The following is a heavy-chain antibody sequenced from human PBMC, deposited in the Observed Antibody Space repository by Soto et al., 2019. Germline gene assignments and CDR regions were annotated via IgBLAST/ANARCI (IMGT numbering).Heavy chain of an antibody. V-gene: IGHV5-51*01. CDR1: GYTFTSQW. J-gene: IGHJ4*02. CDR2: IFPGDSDT. Sequence: RGESLKISCKGSGYTFTSQWIGWVRQMPGKGLEWMGIIFPGDSDTRYSPSFQGQVTNSADSSISTAYLQWSSLKASDTAMYYCAGLTDGYPGYWGQGTLVTVSS. D-gene: IGHD5-12*01. CDR3: AGLTDGYPGY.